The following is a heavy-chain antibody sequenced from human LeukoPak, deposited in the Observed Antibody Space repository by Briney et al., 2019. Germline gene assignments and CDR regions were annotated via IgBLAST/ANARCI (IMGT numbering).Heavy chain of an antibody. CDR3: ARDKGDYGDYPTYYFDY. V-gene: IGHV1-46*01. CDR1: GYTFTSYY. Sequence: VASVKVSCKASGYTFTSYYMHWVRQAPGQGLEWMGIINPSGGSTSYAQKFQGRVTMTRDTSTSTVYMELSSLRSEDTAVYYCARDKGDYGDYPTYYFDYWGQGTLVTVSS. CDR2: INPSGGST. D-gene: IGHD4-17*01. J-gene: IGHJ4*02.